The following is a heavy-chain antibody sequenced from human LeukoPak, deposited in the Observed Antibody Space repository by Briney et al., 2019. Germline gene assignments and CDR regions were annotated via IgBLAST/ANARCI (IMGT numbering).Heavy chain of an antibody. CDR3: ARGITIFGVLGYMDV. D-gene: IGHD3-3*01. Sequence: ASVKVSCKASGYTFTSYGISWVRQAPGQGLEWMGWISAYNGNTNYAQKLQGRVTMTTDTSTSTAYMELRSLRSDDTAVYYCARGITIFGVLGYMDVWGKGTTVTVSS. CDR1: GYTFTSYG. CDR2: ISAYNGNT. V-gene: IGHV1-18*01. J-gene: IGHJ6*03.